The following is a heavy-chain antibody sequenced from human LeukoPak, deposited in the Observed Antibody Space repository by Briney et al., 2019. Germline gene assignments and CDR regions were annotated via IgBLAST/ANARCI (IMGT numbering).Heavy chain of an antibody. CDR3: ARDQHYDYVWGSYRYTEYYFDY. CDR1: GGSISSSSYY. CDR2: IYYSGST. D-gene: IGHD3-16*02. Sequence: SETLSLTCTVSGGSISSSSYYWGWIRQPPGKGLEWIGSIYYSGSTYYNPSLKSRVTILVDTSKNQFSLKLSSVTAADTAVYYCARDQHYDYVWGSYRYTEYYFDYWGQGTLVTVSS. V-gene: IGHV4-39*07. J-gene: IGHJ4*02.